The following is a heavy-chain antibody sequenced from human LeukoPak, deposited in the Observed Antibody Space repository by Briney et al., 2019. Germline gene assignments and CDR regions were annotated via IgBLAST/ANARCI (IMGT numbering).Heavy chain of an antibody. J-gene: IGHJ4*02. CDR1: GFTFSSFA. Sequence: GGTLRLSCAASGFTFSSFAMNWVRQAPGKGLEWVSLISWDGGSTYYADSVKGRFTISRDNSKNSLYLQMNSLRTEDTALYYCAKDMGFGEISYWGQGTLVTVSS. D-gene: IGHD3-10*01. V-gene: IGHV3-43*01. CDR2: ISWDGGST. CDR3: AKDMGFGEISY.